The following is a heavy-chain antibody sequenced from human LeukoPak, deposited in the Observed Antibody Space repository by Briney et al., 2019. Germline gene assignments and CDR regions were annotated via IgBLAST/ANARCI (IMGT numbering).Heavy chain of an antibody. J-gene: IGHJ4*02. V-gene: IGHV1-2*02. CDR3: ARDRVGSGWPRPWYFEF. CDR1: GYTFTGYY. CDR2: INPNTGAT. Sequence: ASVKVSCKPSGYTFTGYYLHWERQAPGQGLEWMGWINPNTGATIYAEKFQGRVTMTRDTSIDTAYMEMRSLRSDGTAVYYCARDRVGSGWPRPWYFEFWGQGTLITVSS. D-gene: IGHD6-19*01.